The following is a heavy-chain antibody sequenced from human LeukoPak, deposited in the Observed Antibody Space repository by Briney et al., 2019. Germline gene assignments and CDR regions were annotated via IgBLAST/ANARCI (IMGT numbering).Heavy chain of an antibody. CDR3: AKLLVGIPAASTDDY. CDR2: ISGSGGST. Sequence: GGSLRLSCAASGFTFSSYAMSWVRQAPGKGLEWVSAISGSGGSTYYADSVKGRFTISRDNSKNTLYLQMNSLRAEDTAVYYCAKLLVGIPAASTDDYWGQGTLVTVSS. CDR1: GFTFSSYA. J-gene: IGHJ4*02. V-gene: IGHV3-23*01. D-gene: IGHD6-13*01.